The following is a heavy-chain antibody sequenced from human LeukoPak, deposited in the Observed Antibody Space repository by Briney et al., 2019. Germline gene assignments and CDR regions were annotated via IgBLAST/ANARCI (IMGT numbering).Heavy chain of an antibody. V-gene: IGHV4-34*01. CDR1: GGSFSGYY. CDR3: ARGRKSRDYYYYYYMAV. Sequence: SETLSLTCAVYGGSFSGYYWSWIPQPPGKGLEWIGEINHSGSTNYNPSLKSRVTISVDTSKNQFSLKLSSVTAADTAVHYCARGRKSRDYYYYYYMAVWGKGTTVTVSS. J-gene: IGHJ6*03. CDR2: INHSGST.